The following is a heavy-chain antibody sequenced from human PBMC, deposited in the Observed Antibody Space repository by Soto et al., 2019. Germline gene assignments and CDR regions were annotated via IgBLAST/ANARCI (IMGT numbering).Heavy chain of an antibody. V-gene: IGHV1-2*02. Sequence: SVKVSCQASGYTFIGYYIHWVRQAPVQGLEWVGWINPNSGATNYAQKFQGRVTMTRDRAITTAYMELSSLTSTDTAVYYCARDLVSTIGDFDFWGQGTPVTVSS. CDR2: INPNSGAT. J-gene: IGHJ4*02. D-gene: IGHD5-12*01. CDR1: GYTFIGYY. CDR3: ARDLVSTIGDFDF.